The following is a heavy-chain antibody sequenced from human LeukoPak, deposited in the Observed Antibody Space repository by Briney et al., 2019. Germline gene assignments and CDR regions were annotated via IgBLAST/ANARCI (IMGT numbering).Heavy chain of an antibody. J-gene: IGHJ6*02. CDR1: GFTFSSYA. V-gene: IGHV3-23*01. CDR2: ISGSGGST. Sequence: GGSLRLSCAASGFTFSSYAMSWVRQAPGKGLEWVSAISGSGGSTYYADSVKGRFTISRDNSKNTLYLQMNGLRAEDTAVYYCAKNRICSSTSCYRGLYYYYGMDVWGQGTTVTVSS. D-gene: IGHD2-2*01. CDR3: AKNRICSSTSCYRGLYYYYGMDV.